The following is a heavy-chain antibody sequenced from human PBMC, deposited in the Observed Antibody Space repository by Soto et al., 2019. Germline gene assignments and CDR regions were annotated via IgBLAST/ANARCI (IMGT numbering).Heavy chain of an antibody. CDR2: IYSSGST. CDR1: SDAVGSSSYT. D-gene: IGHD2-2*01. Sequence: SESLSLTCTLSSDAVGSSSYTWSRIRKPPWKGPEWIGSIYSSGSTYYNPSLNSRVTVSVDTSKNQFSLKVTSVTAADTAVYYCARLYGYCIRNSCHGHYAMDVWGQGTTVT. V-gene: IGHV4-39*01. J-gene: IGHJ6*02. CDR3: ARLYGYCIRNSCHGHYAMDV.